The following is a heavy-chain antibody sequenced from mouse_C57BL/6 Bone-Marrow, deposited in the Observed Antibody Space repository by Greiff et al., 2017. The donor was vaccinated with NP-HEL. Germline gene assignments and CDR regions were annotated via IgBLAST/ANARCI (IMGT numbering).Heavy chain of an antibody. Sequence: EVHLVESGGGLVQPGGSMKLSCAASGFTFSDAWMDWVRQSPEKGLEWVAEIRNKANNHATYYAESVKGRFTISRDDSKSSVYLQMNSVRAEDTGIYYCTNYYGSSPFAYWGQVTLVTVSA. V-gene: IGHV6-6*01. CDR1: GFTFSDAW. D-gene: IGHD1-1*01. CDR3: TNYYGSSPFAY. J-gene: IGHJ3*01. CDR2: IRNKANNHAT.